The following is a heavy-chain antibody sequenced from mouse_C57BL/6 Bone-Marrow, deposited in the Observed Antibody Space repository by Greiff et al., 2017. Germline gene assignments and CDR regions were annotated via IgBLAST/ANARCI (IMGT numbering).Heavy chain of an antibody. CDR3: ARWEIYGYYYAMDD. J-gene: IGHJ4*01. CDR2: INPNNGGT. Sequence: VQLQQSGPELVKPGASVKISCKASGYTFTDYYMNWVKQSHGKSLEWIGDINPNNGGTSYNQKFKGKATLTVDKSSSTAYMELRSLTSEDSAVYYCARWEIYGYYYAMDDWGQGTSGTVSS. V-gene: IGHV1-26*01. CDR1: GYTFTDYY. D-gene: IGHD2-2*01.